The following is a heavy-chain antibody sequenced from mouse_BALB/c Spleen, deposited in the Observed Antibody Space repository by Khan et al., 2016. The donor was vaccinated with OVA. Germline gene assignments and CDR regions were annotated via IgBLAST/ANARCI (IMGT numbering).Heavy chain of an antibody. CDR3: ARAYYRYDGYYAMDY. CDR2: IWGGGGT. CDR1: GFSLSRYN. V-gene: IGHV2-6-4*01. J-gene: IGHJ4*01. Sequence: QVQLKQSGPGLVAPSQSLYITCTVSGFSLSRYNIHWVRQPPGKGLEWLGMIWGGGGTDYNSTLKSRLSISKDNFKSQVFLKMKRLQTDDSAMYFCARAYYRYDGYYAMDYWGQGTSVTVSS. D-gene: IGHD2-14*01.